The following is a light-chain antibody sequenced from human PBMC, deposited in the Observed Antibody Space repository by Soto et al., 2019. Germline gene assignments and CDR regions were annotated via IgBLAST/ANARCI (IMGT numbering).Light chain of an antibody. Sequence: QSALTQPPSASGSPGQSVTIFCTGTSSDVGGYKYVSWYQQHPGKAPKLMIFEVNKRPSGVPDRFSGSKSGNTASLTVSGLQAEDEADYYCSSYAGINNLGVFGTGTKVTVL. CDR3: SSYAGINNLGV. CDR2: EVN. CDR1: SSDVGGYKY. J-gene: IGLJ1*01. V-gene: IGLV2-8*01.